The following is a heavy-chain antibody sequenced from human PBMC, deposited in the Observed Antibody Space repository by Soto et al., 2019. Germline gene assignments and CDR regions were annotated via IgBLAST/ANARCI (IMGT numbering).Heavy chain of an antibody. CDR2: IYYSGST. Sequence: SETLSLTCTVSGGSISSSSYYWGWIRQPPGKGLEWIGSIYYSGSTYYNPSLKSRVTMSVDTSKNQFSLKLSSVTAADTAVYYCARNAPPRHSSSFKVVDYWGQGTLVTVSS. V-gene: IGHV4-39*01. CDR3: ARNAPPRHSSSFKVVDY. D-gene: IGHD6-6*01. J-gene: IGHJ4*02. CDR1: GGSISSSSYY.